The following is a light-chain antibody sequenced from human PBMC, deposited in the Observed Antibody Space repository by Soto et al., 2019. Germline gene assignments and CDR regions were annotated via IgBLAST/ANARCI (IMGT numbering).Light chain of an antibody. CDR1: QSISSNF. V-gene: IGKV3-20*01. CDR2: GAS. Sequence: EIVLTQSPATLSLSPGERATLSCRASQSISSNFLAWYQQKRGQAPRLLIHGASNRATGIPDRFSGSGSGTDFTLPITRLEPEDFAVYYCQQYGGSPRTFGQGTKVDIK. J-gene: IGKJ1*01. CDR3: QQYGGSPRT.